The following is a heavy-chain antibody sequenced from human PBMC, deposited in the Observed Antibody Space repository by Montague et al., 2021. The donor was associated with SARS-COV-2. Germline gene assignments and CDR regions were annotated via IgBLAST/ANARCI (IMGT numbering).Heavy chain of an antibody. CDR2: FYYTGST. Sequence: SETLSLTCAVSDDSITSSTYYWAWIRQPPGKGLEWFGCFYYTGSTYYTPSLKSRVTMSVDTSKKHFSLNLNSVTAADTAVYYCARGRSGCFNPLDYWGQGTLVTVSS. J-gene: IGHJ4*02. D-gene: IGHD3-3*01. CDR3: ARGRSGCFNPLDY. CDR1: DDSITSSTYY. V-gene: IGHV4-39*02.